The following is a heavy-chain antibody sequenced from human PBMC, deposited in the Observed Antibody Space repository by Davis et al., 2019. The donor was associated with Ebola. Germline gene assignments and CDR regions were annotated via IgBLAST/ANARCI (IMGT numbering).Heavy chain of an antibody. D-gene: IGHD5-24*01. CDR1: GGSINTNTYY. CDR2: IHYSGST. J-gene: IGHJ4*02. Sequence: GSLRLSCTVSGGSINTNTYYWGWIRQPPGKGLEWIANIHYSGSTYYNPSLKSRVTMSVDTSKNQFSLKLSSVTAADTAIYYCARRTRDGYNYGTFDYWGQGTLVTVSS. CDR3: ARRTRDGYNYGTFDY. V-gene: IGHV4-39*01.